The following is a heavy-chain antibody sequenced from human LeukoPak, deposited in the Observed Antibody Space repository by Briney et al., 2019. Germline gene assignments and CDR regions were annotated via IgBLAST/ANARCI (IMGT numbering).Heavy chain of an antibody. Sequence: SETLSLTCAVYGGSFSGYYWSWIRQPPGKGLEWIGKINHSGSTNYNPSLKSRVTISVDTSKNQFSLRLSSVTAADTAVYYCARVSSTVTTYALGAFDIWGQGTMVSVSS. V-gene: IGHV4-34*01. CDR3: ARVSSTVTTYALGAFDI. CDR2: INHSGST. J-gene: IGHJ3*02. CDR1: GGSFSGYY. D-gene: IGHD4-17*01.